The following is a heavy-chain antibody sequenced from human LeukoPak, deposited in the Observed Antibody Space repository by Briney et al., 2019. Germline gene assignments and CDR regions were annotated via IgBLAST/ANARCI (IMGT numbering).Heavy chain of an antibody. CDR1: GGSISSSSYY. D-gene: IGHD3-3*01. CDR3: ARHPTDDFWRVGFIDI. V-gene: IGHV4-39*01. J-gene: IGHJ3*02. Sequence: SETLSLTCTVSGGSISSSSYYWGWIRQPPGKGLEWIGSIYYSGSTYYNPSLKSRVTISVDTSKNQFSLRLSSVAAADTAVFYCARHPTDDFWRVGFIDIWGQGTMVTVSS. CDR2: IYYSGST.